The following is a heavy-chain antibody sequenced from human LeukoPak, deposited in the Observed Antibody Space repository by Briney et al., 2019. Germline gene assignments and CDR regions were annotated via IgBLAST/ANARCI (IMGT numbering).Heavy chain of an antibody. D-gene: IGHD2-8*01. CDR3: AREGGVSDIDF. V-gene: IGHV3-7*01. Sequence: PGGSLRLSCAASGFTFSTYWMSWVRQAPGIGLEWVANIKQDGSEKYYADSVKGRFTISRDNAKNSLYLQMNSLRAEDTAVYYCAREGGVSDIDFWGQGTLVTVSS. CDR2: IKQDGSEK. J-gene: IGHJ4*02. CDR1: GFTFSTYW.